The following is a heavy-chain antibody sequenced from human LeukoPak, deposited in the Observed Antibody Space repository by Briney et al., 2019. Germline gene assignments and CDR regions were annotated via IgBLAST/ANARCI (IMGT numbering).Heavy chain of an antibody. CDR2: IKSKTDGGTT. Sequence: GGSLRLSCAASGFAFNNAWMNWVRQAPGKGLEWVGHIKSKTDGGTTDYAAPVKGRYTISRDDSKNTLYLQMNSLKSEDTAVYYCTTGTVGQYSDSWSGHYERKYYYAMDVWGQGTTVTVSS. CDR3: TTGTVGQYSDSWSGHYERKYYYAMDV. D-gene: IGHD3/OR15-3a*01. V-gene: IGHV3-15*01. CDR1: GFAFNNAW. J-gene: IGHJ6*02.